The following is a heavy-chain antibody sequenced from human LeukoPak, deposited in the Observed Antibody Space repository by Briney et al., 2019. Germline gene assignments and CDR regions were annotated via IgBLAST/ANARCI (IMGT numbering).Heavy chain of an antibody. D-gene: IGHD6-13*01. CDR1: GFTFSSYG. V-gene: IGHV3-33*01. CDR2: IWYDGSNK. Sequence: GGSLRLSRAASGFTFSSYGMHWVRQAPGKGLEWVAVIWYDGSNKYYADSVKGRFTISRDNSKNTLYLQMNSLRAEDTAVYYCAREGSSSWRTDAFDIWGQGTMVTVSS. CDR3: AREGSSSWRTDAFDI. J-gene: IGHJ3*02.